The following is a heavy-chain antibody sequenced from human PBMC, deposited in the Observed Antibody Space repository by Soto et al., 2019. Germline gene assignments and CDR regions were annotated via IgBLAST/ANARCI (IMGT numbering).Heavy chain of an antibody. Sequence: SETLSLTCAVYGGSFSGDYWSWIRQPPGKGLEWIGEINHSGSTNYNPSLKSRVTISVDTSTNQFSLKLSSVPAADTDVFYCAGLYPYESSGYHLNDWGEGALGTVCS. CDR1: GGSFSGDY. V-gene: IGHV4-34*01. J-gene: IGHJ4*02. CDR3: AGLYPYESSGYHLND. CDR2: INHSGST. D-gene: IGHD3-22*01.